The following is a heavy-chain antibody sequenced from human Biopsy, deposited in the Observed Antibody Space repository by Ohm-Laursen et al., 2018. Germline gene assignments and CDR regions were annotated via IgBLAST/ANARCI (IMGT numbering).Heavy chain of an antibody. CDR3: ARESALKWYQSLSYFNGMDV. J-gene: IGHJ6*02. CDR1: GFSFRDYW. CDR2: IKEDGSEI. Sequence: SLRLSCAASGFSFRDYWMSWVRRAPGKGLEWVATIKEDGSEIKYVASVRGRFTISRDNTESSLYLQMNNLTAEDTAVYYCARESALKWYQSLSYFNGMDVWGQGTTVTVSS. V-gene: IGHV3-7*01. D-gene: IGHD2-2*01.